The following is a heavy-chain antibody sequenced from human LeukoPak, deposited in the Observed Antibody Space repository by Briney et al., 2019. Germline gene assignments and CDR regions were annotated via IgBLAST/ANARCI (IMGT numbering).Heavy chain of an antibody. J-gene: IGHJ4*02. Sequence: GGSLRLSCAASGFTFSSYSMNWVRQAPGKGLEWVSSISSSSSYIYYADSVKGRFTISRDNAKNSLYLQMNSLRAEDTAVYYCAQSGWVKGDLGDYWGQGTLVTVSS. CDR3: AQSGWVKGDLGDY. D-gene: IGHD6-19*01. CDR1: GFTFSSYS. CDR2: ISSSSSYI. V-gene: IGHV3-21*01.